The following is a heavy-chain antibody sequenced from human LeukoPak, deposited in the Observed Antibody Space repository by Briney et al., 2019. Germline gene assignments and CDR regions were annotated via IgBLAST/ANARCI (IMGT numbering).Heavy chain of an antibody. D-gene: IGHD3-10*01. CDR2: IYHSGST. Sequence: SETLSLTCTVSGGSISSYYWSWIRQPPGKGLEWIGYIYHSGSTNYNPSLTSRVTISVDTSKNQFSLKLSSVTAADTAVYYCAIYSQSGPYYYGLGPHDAFDNWGQGTMVTASS. CDR1: GGSISSYY. J-gene: IGHJ3*02. CDR3: AIYSQSGPYYYGLGPHDAFDN. V-gene: IGHV4-59*01.